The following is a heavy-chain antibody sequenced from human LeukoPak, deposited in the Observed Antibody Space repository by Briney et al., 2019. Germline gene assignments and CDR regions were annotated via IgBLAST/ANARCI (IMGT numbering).Heavy chain of an antibody. CDR3: ARVGADFWSAPSRDSFDI. V-gene: IGHV1-8*01. D-gene: IGHD3-3*01. Sequence: ASVKVSCKASGYTFTSYDINWVRQATGQGLEWMGWMNPNSGNTGYAQKFQGRVTMTRNTSISTAYMELSSLRSEDTAVYYCARVGADFWSAPSRDSFDIWGQGTMVTVSS. J-gene: IGHJ3*02. CDR2: MNPNSGNT. CDR1: GYTFTSYD.